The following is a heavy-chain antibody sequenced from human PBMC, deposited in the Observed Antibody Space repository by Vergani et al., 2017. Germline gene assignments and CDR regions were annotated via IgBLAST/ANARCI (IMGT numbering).Heavy chain of an antibody. V-gene: IGHV3-48*02. CDR1: GFTFSSYS. J-gene: IGHJ5*02. CDR2: ISSSSSTI. Sequence: EVQLVESGGGLVQPGGSLRLSCAASGFTFSSYSMNWVRQAPGKGLEWVSYISSSSSTIYYADSVKGRFTISRDNAKNSLYLQMNSLRDEDTAVYYCARGVSDSSGYYPYWFDPWGQGTLVTVSS. D-gene: IGHD3-22*01. CDR3: ARGVSDSSGYYPYWFDP.